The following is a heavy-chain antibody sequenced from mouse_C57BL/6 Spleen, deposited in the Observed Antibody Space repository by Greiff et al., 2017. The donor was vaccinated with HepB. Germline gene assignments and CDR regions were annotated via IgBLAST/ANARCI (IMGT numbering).Heavy chain of an antibody. J-gene: IGHJ2*01. Sequence: VKLMESGPGLVQPSQSLSITCTVSGFSLTSYGVHWVRQSPGKGLEWLGVIWRGGSTDYNAAFMSRLSITKDNSKSQVFFKMNSLQADDPAIYYCATAYDYDEGDFDYWGQGTTLTVSS. V-gene: IGHV2-5*01. D-gene: IGHD2-4*01. CDR1: GFSLTSYG. CDR3: ATAYDYDEGDFDY. CDR2: IWRGGST.